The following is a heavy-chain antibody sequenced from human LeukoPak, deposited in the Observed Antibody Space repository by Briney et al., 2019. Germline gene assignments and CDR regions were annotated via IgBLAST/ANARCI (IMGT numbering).Heavy chain of an antibody. J-gene: IGHJ3*02. D-gene: IGHD6-6*01. V-gene: IGHV4-38-2*02. CDR2: IYHSGST. CDR1: GYSISSGYY. Sequence: KSSETLSLTCTVSGYSISSGYYWGWIRQPPGKGLEWIGSIYHSGSTYYNPSLKGRLTMSVDRSNNLFSLNLNSVTAADTAVYYCARIIAASQDVFDIWGQGTMITVSS. CDR3: ARIIAASQDVFDI.